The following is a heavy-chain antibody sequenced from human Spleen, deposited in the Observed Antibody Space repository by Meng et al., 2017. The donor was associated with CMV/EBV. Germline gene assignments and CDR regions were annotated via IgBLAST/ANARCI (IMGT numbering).Heavy chain of an antibody. CDR2: ISWDGGST. D-gene: IGHD2-2*01. CDR3: ARGRVVPVASRSYYGMDV. Sequence: GESLKISCAASGFTFDDYTMHWVRQAPGKGLEWVSLISWDGGSTYYADSVKGRFTISRDNAKNSLYLQMNTLRAEDTAVYYCARGRVVPVASRSYYGMDVWGQGTMVTVSS. J-gene: IGHJ6*02. CDR1: GFTFDDYT. V-gene: IGHV3-43*01.